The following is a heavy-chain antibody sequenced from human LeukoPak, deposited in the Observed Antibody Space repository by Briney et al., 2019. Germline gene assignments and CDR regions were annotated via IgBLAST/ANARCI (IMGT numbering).Heavy chain of an antibody. CDR3: ARARIQLWWDFDY. CDR2: IKQDGSET. J-gene: IGHJ4*02. Sequence: PGGSLRLSCAASGFTFSSYWMSWVRQAPGKGLEWVANIKQDGSETYYVDSVKGRFTISRDNAKNSLYLQMNSLRAEDTAVYYCARARIQLWWDFDYWGQGTLVTVSS. V-gene: IGHV3-7*03. CDR1: GFTFSSYW. D-gene: IGHD5-18*01.